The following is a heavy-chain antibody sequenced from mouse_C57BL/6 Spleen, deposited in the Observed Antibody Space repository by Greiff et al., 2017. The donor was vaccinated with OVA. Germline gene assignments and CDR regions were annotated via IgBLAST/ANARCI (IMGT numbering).Heavy chain of an antibody. V-gene: IGHV1-80*01. D-gene: IGHD1-1*01. CDR2: IYPGVGDT. CDR1: GYAFSSYW. Sequence: VQLQQSGAELVKPGASVKISCKASGYAFSSYWMNWVKQRPGKGLEWIGQIYPGVGDTNYNGKFKGKATLTADKSSSTAYMQLSSLTSEDSAVYFCARDYGSSYAMDYWGQGTSVTVSS. CDR3: ARDYGSSYAMDY. J-gene: IGHJ4*01.